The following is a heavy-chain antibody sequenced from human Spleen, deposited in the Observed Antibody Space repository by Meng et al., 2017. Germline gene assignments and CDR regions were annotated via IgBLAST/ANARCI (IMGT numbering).Heavy chain of an antibody. J-gene: IGHJ4*02. Sequence: GGSLRLSCAASGFTSADYTMHWVRQAPGKGLEWVSLISWDGGSTYYADSVTGRFTISRDNSKNSLYLQMNSLRTEDTALHYCAKDRGYYGSGTFDYWGQGTLVTVSS. CDR2: ISWDGGST. V-gene: IGHV3-43*01. CDR3: AKDRGYYGSGTFDY. D-gene: IGHD3-10*01. CDR1: GFTSADYT.